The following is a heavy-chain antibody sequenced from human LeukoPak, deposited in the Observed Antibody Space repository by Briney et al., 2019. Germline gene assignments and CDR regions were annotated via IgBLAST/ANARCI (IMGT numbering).Heavy chain of an antibody. CDR1: GCSISSGYY. CDR2: VYTSGST. V-gene: IGHV4-38-2*02. Sequence: PSETLSLTCTGSGCSISSGYYCGWIRQPPGKGLEWIGRVYTSGSTNYNPSLKSRVTMSVDTSKNQFSLKLSSVTAADTAVYYCARALHRITIFGVARRGSIDYWGQGTLVTVSS. CDR3: ARALHRITIFGVARRGSIDY. D-gene: IGHD3-3*01. J-gene: IGHJ4*02.